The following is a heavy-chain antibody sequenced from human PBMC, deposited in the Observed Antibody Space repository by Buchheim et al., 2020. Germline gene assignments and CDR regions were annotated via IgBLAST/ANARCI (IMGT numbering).Heavy chain of an antibody. CDR3: AGAADVRYYYGMDV. CDR1: GFTFSRYS. V-gene: IGHV3-21*06. CDR2: ISSSSSYI. D-gene: IGHD6-13*01. Sequence: EVQLVESGGGLVKPGGSLRLSCAASGFTFSRYSMNWVRQAPGKGLEWVSSISSSSSYIYYADSVKGRFTISRDNTKNSLYLQMNSLRAEDTAVYYCAGAADVRYYYGMDVWGQGTT. J-gene: IGHJ6*02.